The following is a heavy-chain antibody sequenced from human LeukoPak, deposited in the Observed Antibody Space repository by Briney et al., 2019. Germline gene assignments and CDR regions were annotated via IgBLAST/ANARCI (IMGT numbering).Heavy chain of an antibody. CDR1: GYTFTSYD. J-gene: IGHJ5*02. CDR2: MNPNSGNT. V-gene: IGHV1-8*01. Sequence: GSVKVSCKASGYTFTSYDINWVRQATGQGLEWMGWMNPNSGNTGYAQKFQGRVTMTRNTSISTAYMELSSLRSEDTAVYYCARTYCSSTSCYLYNWFDPWGQGTLVTVSS. D-gene: IGHD2-2*01. CDR3: ARTYCSSTSCYLYNWFDP.